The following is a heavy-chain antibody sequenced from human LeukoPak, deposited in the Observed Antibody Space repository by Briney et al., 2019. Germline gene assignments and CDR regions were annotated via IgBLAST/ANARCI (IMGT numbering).Heavy chain of an antibody. J-gene: IGHJ6*02. Sequence: GGSLRLSCAASGFTVSSNYMSWVRQAPGKGLEWVSVIYSGGSTYYADSVKGRFTISRDNSKNTLYLQMNSLRAEDTAVYYCASRRDAVKAWDHGMDVWGQGTTVTVSS. CDR1: GFTVSSNY. V-gene: IGHV3-53*01. D-gene: IGHD5-24*01. CDR3: ASRRDAVKAWDHGMDV. CDR2: IYSGGST.